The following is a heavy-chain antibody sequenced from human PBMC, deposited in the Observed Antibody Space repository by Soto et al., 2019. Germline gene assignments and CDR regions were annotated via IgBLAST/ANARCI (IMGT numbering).Heavy chain of an antibody. Sequence: GGSLRLSCAASGFTFSSYALSWVRQAPGKGLEWVSAISANGQGIYYADSVRGRFTISRDNSKNTIFLHMDSLRAEDTAVYYCAKDRNYTRDYFHYWGQGTLVTVSS. J-gene: IGHJ4*02. CDR2: ISANGQGI. CDR1: GFTFSSYA. V-gene: IGHV3-23*01. D-gene: IGHD2-2*02. CDR3: AKDRNYTRDYFHY.